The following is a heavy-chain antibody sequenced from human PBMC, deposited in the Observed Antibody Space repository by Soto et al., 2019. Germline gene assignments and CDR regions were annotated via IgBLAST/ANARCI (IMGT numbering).Heavy chain of an antibody. V-gene: IGHV3-30-3*01. J-gene: IGHJ4*02. CDR2: ISFHGTNK. CDR1: GFTFSSYA. CDR3: ARDGRAYSGQDSLDF. Sequence: VGSLRLSCAASGFTFSSYAMHWVRQAPGEGLEWVAVISFHGTNKNYADSVKGRFTISRDNSNNTVFLEMNSLRPEDTAMYYCARDGRAYSGQDSLDFWGQGTPVTVSS. D-gene: IGHD5-12*01.